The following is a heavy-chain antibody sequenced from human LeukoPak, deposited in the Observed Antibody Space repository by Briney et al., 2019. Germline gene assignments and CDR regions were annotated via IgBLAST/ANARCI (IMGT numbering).Heavy chain of an antibody. CDR1: GFTFSDYW. D-gene: IGHD5-12*01. CDR2: IETDGDEK. J-gene: IGHJ4*02. CDR3: ARDIPSGFYTPDY. Sequence: GGSLRLSCVASGFTFSDYWMSWVRQAPGMGLEWVANIETDGDEKNYVDSVKGRFTISRDNARNSLYLQMSSLRVEDTAVYYCARDIPSGFYTPDYWGRGTLVTVSS. V-gene: IGHV3-7*01.